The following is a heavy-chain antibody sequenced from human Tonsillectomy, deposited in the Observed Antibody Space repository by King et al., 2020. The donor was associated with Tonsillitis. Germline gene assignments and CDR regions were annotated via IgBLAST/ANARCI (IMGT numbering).Heavy chain of an antibody. CDR3: AKVPYDSSGYYYFDY. Sequence: VQLVQSGGGLVQPGGSLRLSCTASGFTFINYAMSWVRQAPGKGLEWVSGISGSGGSTYYADSVKGRFTISRDNSKNTRYLQMNSLRAEDTAVYYCAKVPYDSSGYYYFDYWGQGTLVTVSS. D-gene: IGHD3-22*01. J-gene: IGHJ4*02. CDR2: ISGSGGST. CDR1: GFTFINYA. V-gene: IGHV3-23*04.